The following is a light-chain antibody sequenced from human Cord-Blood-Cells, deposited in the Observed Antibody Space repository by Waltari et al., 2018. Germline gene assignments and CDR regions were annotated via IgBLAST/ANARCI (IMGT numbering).Light chain of an antibody. V-gene: IGLV1-40*01. CDR1: SSNIGAGYD. CDR2: GNS. J-gene: IGLJ3*02. Sequence: QSVLTRPPSVSGAPGQRVTISCPGSSSNIGAGYDLPWYQQLPGTAPKLLLYGNSNRPSGVPDRFSGSKSGTSASLAITGLQAEDEADYYCQSYDSSLSGSVFGGGTKLTVL. CDR3: QSYDSSLSGSV.